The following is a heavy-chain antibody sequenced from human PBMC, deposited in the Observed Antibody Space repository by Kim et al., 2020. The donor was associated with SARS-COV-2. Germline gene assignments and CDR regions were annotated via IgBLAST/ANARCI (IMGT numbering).Heavy chain of an antibody. CDR3: GRGAVLRLCVWFDY. CDR2: INPSGGST. CDR1: GYTLTSYY. V-gene: IGHV1-46*01. J-gene: IGHJ4*02. D-gene: IGHD3-3*01. Sequence: ASVNVSCKASGYTLTSYYMHWVLQAPGQGLEWMGIINPSGGSTSYAQKFQGRVTMTRDTSPSTVSMELSSLRSEDKAGYDVGRGAVLRLCVWFDYLVQRT.